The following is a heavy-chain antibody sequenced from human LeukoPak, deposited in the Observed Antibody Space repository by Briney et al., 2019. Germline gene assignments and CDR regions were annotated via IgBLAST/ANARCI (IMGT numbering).Heavy chain of an antibody. CDR3: ARDVGGGWLQS. D-gene: IGHD5-24*01. Sequence: SEILSLTCTVSGGSINNDYWSWIRQPPGNGLEWIGYMYYSGSTNYNPSLKSRVTISVDTSENQFSLRLSSVTAADTAVYYCARDVGGGWLQSWGQGTLVTVSS. CDR1: GGSINNDY. V-gene: IGHV4-59*01. CDR2: MYYSGST. J-gene: IGHJ4*02.